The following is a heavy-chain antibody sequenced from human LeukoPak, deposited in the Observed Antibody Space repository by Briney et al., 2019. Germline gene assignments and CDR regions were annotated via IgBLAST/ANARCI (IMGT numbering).Heavy chain of an antibody. D-gene: IGHD7-27*01. CDR1: GGSISSYY. CDR2: IYYSGST. V-gene: IGHV4-59*01. J-gene: IGHJ4*02. CDR3: ARGEANWGLYFDY. Sequence: SETLSLTCTVSGGSISSYYWSWIRQPPGKGLEWIGYIYYSGSTNYNPSLKSRVTISVDTSKNQFSLKLSSVTAADTAVYYCARGEANWGLYFDYWGQGTLVTVSS.